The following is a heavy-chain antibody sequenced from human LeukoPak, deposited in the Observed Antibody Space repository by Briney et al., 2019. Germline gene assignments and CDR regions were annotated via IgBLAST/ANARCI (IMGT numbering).Heavy chain of an antibody. CDR1: VFTFSNAW. Sequence: PGGSLRLSCAASVFTFSNAWMSWGRQAPGEGLECVGRIKSKTDGGTTDYAAPVKGRFTVSRDDSKNTLYLQMNSLKTEEQAVYYCPKEGGWPDLEYYYYYSMDVWGKGTTVPVSS. CDR3: PKEGGWPDLEYYYYYSMDV. CDR2: IKSKTDGGTT. J-gene: IGHJ6*03. V-gene: IGHV3-15*01. D-gene: IGHD6-19*01.